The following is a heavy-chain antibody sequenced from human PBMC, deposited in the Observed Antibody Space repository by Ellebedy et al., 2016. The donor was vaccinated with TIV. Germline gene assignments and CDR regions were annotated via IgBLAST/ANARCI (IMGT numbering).Heavy chain of an antibody. CDR3: TREWHGGKSGPDY. Sequence: MPSETLSPTCTVPGDSISSYYWSWIRQPPGRRLEWIGYIYNNGGTNYNPSLTSRVTISVDRSKNQFSLKLASVSAADTAVYYCTREWHGGKSGPDYWGQGTLVTIS. CDR1: GDSISSYY. V-gene: IGHV4-59*01. D-gene: IGHD4-23*01. J-gene: IGHJ4*02. CDR2: IYNNGGT.